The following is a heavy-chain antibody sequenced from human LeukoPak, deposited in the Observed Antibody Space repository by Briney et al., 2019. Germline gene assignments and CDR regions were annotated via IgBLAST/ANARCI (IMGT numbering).Heavy chain of an antibody. J-gene: IGHJ5*02. CDR2: IDPSGGST. CDR1: GYTFTSYY. D-gene: IGHD2-2*01. CDR3: ARDGDRTAAIHWFDP. Sequence: GASVKVSCKAPGYTFTSYYMHWVRQAPGQGLEWLGIIDPSGGSTRYAQKFQGRVTMTRDTSTSTIYMELSSLRSDDTAVYFCARDGDRTAAIHWFDPWGQGTLVTVSS. V-gene: IGHV1-46*01.